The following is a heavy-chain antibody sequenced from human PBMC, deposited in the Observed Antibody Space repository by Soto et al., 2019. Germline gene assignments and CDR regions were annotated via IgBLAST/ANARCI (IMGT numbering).Heavy chain of an antibody. CDR2: IGSSGSTI. V-gene: IGHV3-48*03. CDR1: GFTFSSYE. J-gene: IGHJ4*02. CDR3: ARDEGWGLWFDY. Sequence: EVQLVESGGDLVQPGGSLRLSCAASGFTFSSYEMNWVRQAPGKGLEWISYIGSSGSTIYYADSVKGRFTISRDDAKNSLYLQMNSLRVEDTAVYYCARDEGWGLWFDYCGRGTLVTVSS. D-gene: IGHD3-10*01.